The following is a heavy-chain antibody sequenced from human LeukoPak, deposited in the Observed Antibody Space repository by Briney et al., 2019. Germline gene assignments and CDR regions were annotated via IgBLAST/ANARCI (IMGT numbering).Heavy chain of an antibody. J-gene: IGHJ5*01. CDR1: GLTFSSHG. V-gene: IGHV3-33*05. CDR2: ISLDGSKK. D-gene: IGHD3-10*01. Sequence: GGSLRLSCAASGLTFSSHGFHWVRQAPGKGLEWVTFISLDGSKKCYADSVKGRFTFSRDDSKNTLYLEMNSLRAEDTAVYYCARDRAVSWFDSWGLGTLVTVSS. CDR3: ARDRAVSWFDS.